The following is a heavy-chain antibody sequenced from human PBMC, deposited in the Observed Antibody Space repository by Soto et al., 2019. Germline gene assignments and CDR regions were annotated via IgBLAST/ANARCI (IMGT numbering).Heavy chain of an antibody. CDR2: IIPIFGTA. Sequence: QVQLVQSGAEVKKPGSSVKVSCKASGGTFSSYAISWVRQAPGQGLEWMGGIIPIFGTANYAQKFQGRVTITADESTSTAYMELSSLRSEDXXXXXXXRHYYDSSGYYWWGQGTLVTVSS. D-gene: IGHD3-22*01. V-gene: IGHV1-69*01. CDR1: GGTFSSYA. CDR3: XRHYYDSSGYYW. J-gene: IGHJ4*02.